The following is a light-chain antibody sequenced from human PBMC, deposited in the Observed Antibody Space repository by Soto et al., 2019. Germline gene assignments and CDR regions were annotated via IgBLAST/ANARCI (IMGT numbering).Light chain of an antibody. Sequence: IVLTQSRISLSLSPGERATLSCRASQSVSSLHLAWYQQTPGQSPRLLIYGASNRATGIPDRFNGSGSATYFTLTISRLEPEDSAVYYCQQYASSYTFGQGTKLEIK. J-gene: IGKJ2*01. CDR1: QSVSSLH. CDR3: QQYASSYT. CDR2: GAS. V-gene: IGKV3-20*01.